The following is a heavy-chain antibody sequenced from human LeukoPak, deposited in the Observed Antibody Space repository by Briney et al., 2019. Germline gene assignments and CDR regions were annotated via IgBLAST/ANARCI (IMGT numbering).Heavy chain of an antibody. D-gene: IGHD5-18*01. J-gene: IGHJ4*02. CDR3: ARDQRGYSYVSGDY. CDR2: VSYDGSNK. Sequence: GGSLRLSCVASGFTFSSYAMHWVRQAPGKGLEWVAVVSYDGSNKYYADSMKGRLTISRDNAKNTLFLQMNSLRPEDTAVYYCARDQRGYSYVSGDYWGQGTLVTVSS. V-gene: IGHV3-30*04. CDR1: GFTFSSYA.